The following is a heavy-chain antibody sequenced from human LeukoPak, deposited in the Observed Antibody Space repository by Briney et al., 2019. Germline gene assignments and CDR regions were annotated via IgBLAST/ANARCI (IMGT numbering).Heavy chain of an antibody. V-gene: IGHV3-21*01. CDR2: ISSSGHYI. Sequence: KPGGSLRLSCAASGFTFSVYNMNWVRQAPGKGLEWVASISSSGHYIYYADSVKGRFTISRDNAKDSLFLQMNSLRPEDTAVYYCAREKNRVFLTAPLQYWGQGTLVTVSS. CDR1: GFTFSVYN. CDR3: AREKNRVFLTAPLQY. J-gene: IGHJ4*02. D-gene: IGHD7-27*01.